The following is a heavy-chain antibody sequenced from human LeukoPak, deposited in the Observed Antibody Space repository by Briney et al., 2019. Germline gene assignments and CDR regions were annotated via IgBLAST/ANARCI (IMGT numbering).Heavy chain of an antibody. J-gene: IGHJ3*02. CDR1: GGTFSSYA. CDR3: AKVRGSDAFDI. Sequence: GASVKVSCKASGGTFSSYAISWVRQAPGQGLEWMGRIIPILGIANYAQKFQGRVTITADKSTSTAYMELRSLRSEDTAVYYCAKVRGSDAFDIWGQGTMVTVSS. CDR2: IIPILGIA. V-gene: IGHV1-69*04.